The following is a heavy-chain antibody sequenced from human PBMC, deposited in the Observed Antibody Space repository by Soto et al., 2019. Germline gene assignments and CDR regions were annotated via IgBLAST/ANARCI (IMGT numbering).Heavy chain of an antibody. J-gene: IGHJ6*02. CDR3: ARGGYSYGRSEYYYYGMDV. V-gene: IGHV1-69*13. Sequence: SVKVSCKASGGTFSSYAISWVRQAPGQGLEWMGGIIPIFGTANYAQKFQGRATITADESTSTAYMELSSLRSEDTAVYYCARGGYSYGRSEYYYYGMDVWGQGTTVTVSS. D-gene: IGHD5-18*01. CDR1: GGTFSSYA. CDR2: IIPIFGTA.